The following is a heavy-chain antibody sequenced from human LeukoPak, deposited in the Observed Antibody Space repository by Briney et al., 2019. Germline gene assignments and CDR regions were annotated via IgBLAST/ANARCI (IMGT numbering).Heavy chain of an antibody. CDR3: AREGGPYRPLDY. J-gene: IGHJ4*02. Sequence: SETLSLTGGVSGGSITNTNYWTWVRQPPGKGLEWIGEVNLQGSTNYNPSLMGRVAISVDTSENHISLQLTSVTAADTAVYYCAREGGPYRPLDYSGQGTLVTVSS. CDR2: VNLQGST. V-gene: IGHV4-4*02. CDR1: GGSITNTNY.